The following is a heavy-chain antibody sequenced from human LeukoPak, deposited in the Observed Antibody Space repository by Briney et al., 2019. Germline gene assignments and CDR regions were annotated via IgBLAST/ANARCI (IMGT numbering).Heavy chain of an antibody. Sequence: VGSLRLSCAASGFTFSSYAMSWVRQAPGKGLEWVSAISGSGGSTYYADSVKGRFTISRDNSKNTLYLQMNSLRAEDTAVYYCAKGGLLWFGELFRFDPWGQGTLVTVSS. V-gene: IGHV3-23*01. CDR2: ISGSGGST. D-gene: IGHD3-10*01. CDR3: AKGGLLWFGELFRFDP. J-gene: IGHJ5*02. CDR1: GFTFSSYA.